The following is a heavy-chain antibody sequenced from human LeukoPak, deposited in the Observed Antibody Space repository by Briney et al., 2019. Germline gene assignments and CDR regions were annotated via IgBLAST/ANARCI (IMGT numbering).Heavy chain of an antibody. V-gene: IGHV3-23*01. CDR3: AKGVITFGRVIQAFDP. J-gene: IGHJ5*02. D-gene: IGHD3-16*02. Sequence: HPGGSLRLSCAASGFTFSSYAMSWVRQAPGKGLEWVSAISGSGGSTYYADSVKGRFTISRDNSKNTLYLQMNSLRAEDTAVYYCAKGVITFGRVIQAFDPWGQGTLVTVSS. CDR1: GFTFSSYA. CDR2: ISGSGGST.